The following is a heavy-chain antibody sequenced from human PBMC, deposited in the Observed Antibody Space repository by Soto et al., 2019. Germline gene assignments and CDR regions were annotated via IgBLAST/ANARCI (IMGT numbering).Heavy chain of an antibody. CDR1: GFTFSSYW. J-gene: IGHJ1*01. CDR2: IKQDGSEK. V-gene: IGHV3-7*04. Sequence: EVQLVESGGGLVQPGGSLRLSCAASGFTFSSYWMSWVRQAPGKGLEWVANIKQDGSEKYYVDSVKGRFTISRDNAKNSLYLQMNSLRAEDTAVYYCARVYSSGWSAEYFQHWGQGTLVAVSS. CDR3: ARVYSSGWSAEYFQH. D-gene: IGHD6-25*01.